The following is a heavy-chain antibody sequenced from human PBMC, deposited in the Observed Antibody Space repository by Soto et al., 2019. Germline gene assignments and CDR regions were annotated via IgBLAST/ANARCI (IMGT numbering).Heavy chain of an antibody. J-gene: IGHJ4*02. CDR2: ISGSGGST. Sequence: GGSLRLSCAASGFTFSSYAMSWVRQAPGKGLEWVSAISGSGGSTYYADSVKGRFTISRDNSKNTLYLQMNSLRAEDTAVYYCAKGRTYYDFWSGYYTDRWYFDYWGQGTLVIVSS. D-gene: IGHD3-3*01. V-gene: IGHV3-23*01. CDR3: AKGRTYYDFWSGYYTDRWYFDY. CDR1: GFTFSSYA.